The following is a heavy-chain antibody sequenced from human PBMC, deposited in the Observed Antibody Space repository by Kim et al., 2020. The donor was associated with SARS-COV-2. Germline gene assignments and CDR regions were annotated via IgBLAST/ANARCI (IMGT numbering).Heavy chain of an antibody. V-gene: IGHV3-23*01. D-gene: IGHD2-2*01. CDR1: GFTFSNYG. Sequence: GGSLRLSCTASGFTFSNYGMSWVRQAPGKGLEWVSAISGSGGTTYYADSVKGRFTISRDNSKNTLYLQMNSLRVEDTAVYYCAKDLWYCSSTSCRQAFDIWGPGTMVTVSS. J-gene: IGHJ3*02. CDR2: ISGSGGTT. CDR3: AKDLWYCSSTSCRQAFDI.